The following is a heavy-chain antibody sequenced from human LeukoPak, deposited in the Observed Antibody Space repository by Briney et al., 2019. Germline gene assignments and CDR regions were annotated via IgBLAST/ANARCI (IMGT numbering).Heavy chain of an antibody. V-gene: IGHV4-61*01. Sequence: PSQTLSLTCTVSGGSISSGSYYWSWIRQPPGKGLEWIGYIYYSGSTNYNPSLKSRVTISVDTSKNQFSLKLSSVTAADTAVYYCAGLTSVGDDYWGQGTLVTVSS. CDR1: GGSISSGSYY. CDR3: AGLTSVGDDY. J-gene: IGHJ4*02. D-gene: IGHD3-16*01. CDR2: IYYSGST.